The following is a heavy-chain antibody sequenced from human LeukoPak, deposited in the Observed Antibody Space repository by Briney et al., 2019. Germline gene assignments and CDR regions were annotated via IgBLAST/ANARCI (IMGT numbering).Heavy chain of an antibody. D-gene: IGHD1-26*01. CDR1: GFTVSSNY. V-gene: IGHV3-53*01. J-gene: IGHJ4*02. Sequence: GGSLRLSCAASGFTVSSNYMSWVRQAPGKGLEWVSVIYSGGSTYYADSVKGRFTISRDNSKNTLYLQMNSLRAEDTAIYYCAKDREGAALRDFDYWGPGTLVTVSS. CDR2: IYSGGST. CDR3: AKDREGAALRDFDY.